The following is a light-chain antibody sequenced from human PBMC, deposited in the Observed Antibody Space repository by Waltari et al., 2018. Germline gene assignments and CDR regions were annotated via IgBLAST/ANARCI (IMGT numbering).Light chain of an antibody. CDR2: AAS. Sequence: DIQMTQSPSSLSASVGDRVTITCRASQSISSYLNWYQQTPGKAPKLLIYAASSLQSGVPSRFSGSGSGTDFTLTISSLQPEDFATYYCQQSYSTLLFGQGTKLEIK. V-gene: IGKV1-39*01. CDR3: QQSYSTLL. J-gene: IGKJ2*01. CDR1: QSISSY.